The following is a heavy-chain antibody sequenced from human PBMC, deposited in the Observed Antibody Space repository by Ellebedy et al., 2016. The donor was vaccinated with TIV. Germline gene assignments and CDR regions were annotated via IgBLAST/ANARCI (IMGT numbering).Heavy chain of an antibody. CDR3: ARKYGIDYHYYSMDV. J-gene: IGHJ6*02. D-gene: IGHD1-26*01. CDR2: IDPGDSDT. Sequence: PGGSLRLSCKGSGYSFNSYWLGWVRQIPGKGLEWMGIIDPGDSDTRYGPSFQGQVTSSADKSISTAYLQWSSLKRSDTAMYYCARKYGIDYHYYSMDVWGQGTTVTVSS. CDR1: GYSFNSYW. V-gene: IGHV5-51*01.